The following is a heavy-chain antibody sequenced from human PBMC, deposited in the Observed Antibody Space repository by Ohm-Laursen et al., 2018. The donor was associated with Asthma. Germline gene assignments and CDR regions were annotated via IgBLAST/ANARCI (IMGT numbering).Heavy chain of an antibody. CDR3: ARMGYCSSTSCYSYYYYGMDV. Sequence: SLRLSCAASGFTFRSYAMHWVRQAPGKGLEWVAVISYDGSNKYYADSVKGRFTISRDNSKNTLYLQMNSLRAEDTAVYYCARMGYCSSTSCYSYYYYGMDVWGQGTTVTVSS. V-gene: IGHV3-30-3*01. J-gene: IGHJ6*02. CDR1: GFTFRSYA. D-gene: IGHD2-2*01. CDR2: ISYDGSNK.